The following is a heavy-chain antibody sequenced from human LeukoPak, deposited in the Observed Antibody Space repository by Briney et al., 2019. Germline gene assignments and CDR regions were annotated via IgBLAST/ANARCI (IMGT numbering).Heavy chain of an antibody. D-gene: IGHD3-22*01. V-gene: IGHV3-30*02. Sequence: GGSLRLSCAASGFTFSSYGMHWVRQAPGKGLEWVAFIRYDGSNKYYADSVKGRFTISRDNSKNTLYLQMNSLRAEDTAVYYCAKEGYDSSFFGYWGQGTLVTVSS. CDR1: GFTFSSYG. CDR2: IRYDGSNK. CDR3: AKEGYDSSFFGY. J-gene: IGHJ4*02.